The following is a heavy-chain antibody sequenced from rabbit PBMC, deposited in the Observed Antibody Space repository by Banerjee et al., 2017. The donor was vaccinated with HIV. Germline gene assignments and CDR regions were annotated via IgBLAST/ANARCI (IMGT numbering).Heavy chain of an antibody. CDR2: IHSGSSANT. CDR3: ARSAGSGYKL. Sequence: QEQLEESGGDLVKPGASLTLTCTASGFSFSSYYYMCWVRQAPGKGLEWIACIHSGSSANTYYTSWAKGRFTISKTSSTTVTLQMTSLTGADTATYFCARSAGSGYKLWGPGTLVTVS. CDR1: GFSFSSYYY. J-gene: IGHJ4*01. V-gene: IGHV1S45*01. D-gene: IGHD8-1*01.